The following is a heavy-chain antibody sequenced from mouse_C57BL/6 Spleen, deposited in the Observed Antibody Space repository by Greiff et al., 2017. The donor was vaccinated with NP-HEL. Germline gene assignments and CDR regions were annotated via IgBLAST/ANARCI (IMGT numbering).Heavy chain of an antibody. CDR2: INPSNGGT. CDR3: ARYGVVARYYYAMDY. CDR1: GYTFTSYW. Sequence: VQLQESGTELVKPGASVKLSCKASGYTFTSYWMHWVKQRPGQGLEWIGNINPSNGGTNYNEKFKSKATLTVDKSSSTAYMQLSSLTSEDSAVYYCARYGVVARYYYAMDYWGQGTSVTVSS. J-gene: IGHJ4*01. D-gene: IGHD1-1*01. V-gene: IGHV1-53*01.